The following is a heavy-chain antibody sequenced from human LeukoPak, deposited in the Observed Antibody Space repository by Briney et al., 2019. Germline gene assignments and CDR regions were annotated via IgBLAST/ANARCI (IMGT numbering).Heavy chain of an antibody. CDR2: ISSSSSYI. J-gene: IGHJ6*03. CDR1: GFTFSSYS. Sequence: PGGSLRLSCAASGFTFSSYSMNWVRQAPGKGLEWVSSISSSSSYIYYADSVKGRFTIFRDNAKNSLYLQMNSLRAEDTAVYCCARKDIVVPMDVWGKGTTVTVSS. D-gene: IGHD2-15*01. CDR3: ARKDIVVPMDV. V-gene: IGHV3-21*01.